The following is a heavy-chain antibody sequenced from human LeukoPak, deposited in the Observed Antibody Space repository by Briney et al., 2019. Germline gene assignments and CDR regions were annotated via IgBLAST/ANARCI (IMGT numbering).Heavy chain of an antibody. V-gene: IGHV1-46*01. J-gene: IGHJ3*02. Sequence: ASVKVSCKASGYTFTSYYMHWVRQAPGQGLEWMGIINPSGGSTSYAQKFQGRVTMTRDTSTSTVYMELSSLRSDDTAVYYCARDVPQQRNIQLWSRHDAFDIWGQGTMVTVSS. CDR2: INPSGGST. CDR3: ARDVPQQRNIQLWSRHDAFDI. CDR1: GYTFTSYY. D-gene: IGHD5-18*01.